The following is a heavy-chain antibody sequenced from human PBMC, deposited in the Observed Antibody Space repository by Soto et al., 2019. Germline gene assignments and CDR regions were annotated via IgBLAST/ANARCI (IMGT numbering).Heavy chain of an antibody. J-gene: IGHJ6*03. CDR2: IYYSGST. D-gene: IGHD2-15*01. CDR3: VRGRYCGGGSCKSTPNYYSFYYMDV. CDR1: GGSISNYY. V-gene: IGHV4-59*01. Sequence: SETLSLTCTVSGGSISNYYWSWIRQPPGKGLEWIGSIYYSGSTTYNPSLKSRVTISVDTSKNQFSLKVSSVTAADTAVYYCVRGRYCGGGSCKSTPNYYSFYYMDVWGKGTTVTVSS.